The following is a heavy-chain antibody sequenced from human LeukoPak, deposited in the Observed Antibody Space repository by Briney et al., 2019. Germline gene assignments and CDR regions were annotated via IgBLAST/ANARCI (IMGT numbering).Heavy chain of an antibody. CDR1: GGSISSGGYY. Sequence: SETLSLTCTVSGGSISSGGYYWSWIRQHPGKGLEWIGYIYYSGSTYYNPSLKSRATISVDTSKNQFSLKLSSVTAADTAVYYCARDTRVAEFDYWGQGTLVTVSS. J-gene: IGHJ4*02. D-gene: IGHD2-15*01. CDR2: IYYSGST. V-gene: IGHV4-31*03. CDR3: ARDTRVAEFDY.